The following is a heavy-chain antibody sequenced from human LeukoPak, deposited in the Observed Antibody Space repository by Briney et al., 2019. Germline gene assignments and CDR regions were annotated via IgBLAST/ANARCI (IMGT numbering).Heavy chain of an antibody. Sequence: GGSLRLSCAASGFTFSDYWMHWVRQVPGEGLVWVSRISGDGTKTAYAGSVKGRFTISRDNARNTLYLQMNSLRADDASVYYCVHSLPGRHYLEYWGQGTLVTVSS. J-gene: IGHJ4*02. V-gene: IGHV3-74*01. D-gene: IGHD1-1*01. CDR2: ISGDGTKT. CDR3: VHSLPGRHYLEY. CDR1: GFTFSDYW.